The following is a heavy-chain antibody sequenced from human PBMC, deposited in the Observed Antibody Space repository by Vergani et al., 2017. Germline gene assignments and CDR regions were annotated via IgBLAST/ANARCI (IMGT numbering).Heavy chain of an antibody. CDR2: SIPIVGTA. CDR1: GGTFSSYA. D-gene: IGHD2-2*02. CDR3: ARNNFGPAAIQLRVYYFDY. Sequence: QVQLVHSGAEVKKPGSSVKVSCKASGGTFSSYAISWVRQAPGQGHEWMGGSIPIVGTANYAQKFQGRVTITADESTSTAYMELSSLRSEDTAVYYCARNNFGPAAIQLRVYYFDYWGQGTLVTVSS. J-gene: IGHJ4*02. V-gene: IGHV1-69*01.